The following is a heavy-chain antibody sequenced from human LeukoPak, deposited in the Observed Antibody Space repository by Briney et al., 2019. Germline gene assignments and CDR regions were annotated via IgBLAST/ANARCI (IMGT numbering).Heavy chain of an antibody. Sequence: GGSLRLSCSASGFTFSYYSMSWVRQAPGKGLEWVGRIKSKTDGGTTDYAAPVKGRFTISRDDSKNTLYLQMNSLKTEDTAVYYCTTDPGYSYGFPFDYWGQGTLVTVSS. CDR3: TTDPGYSYGFPFDY. CDR1: GFTFSYYS. V-gene: IGHV3-15*01. J-gene: IGHJ4*02. CDR2: IKSKTDGGTT. D-gene: IGHD5-18*01.